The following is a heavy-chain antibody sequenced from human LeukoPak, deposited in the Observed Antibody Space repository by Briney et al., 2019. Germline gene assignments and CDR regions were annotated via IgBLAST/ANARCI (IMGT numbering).Heavy chain of an antibody. CDR1: GGSFSGYY. J-gene: IGHJ4*02. Sequence: SETLSLTCAVYGGSFSGYYWSWIRQPPGKGLGWIGEINHSGSTNYNPSLKSRVTISVDTSKNQFSLKLSSVTAADTAVYYCARIRGYSYGRNFDYWGQGTLVTVSS. V-gene: IGHV4-34*01. CDR3: ARIRGYSYGRNFDY. D-gene: IGHD5-18*01. CDR2: INHSGST.